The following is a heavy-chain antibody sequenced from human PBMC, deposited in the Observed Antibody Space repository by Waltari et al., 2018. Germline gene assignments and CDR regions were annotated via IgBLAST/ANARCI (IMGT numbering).Heavy chain of an antibody. V-gene: IGHV4-34*01. CDR3: ARGQFGAAAGTPFDY. Sequence: QVQLQQWGAGLLKPSETLSLTCAVYGGSFSGYYWSRIRQPPGKGLEWVGEINHSENTNYNPSLKSGVTISVDTSKNQCSLKGSSLTAADTAVYYCARGQFGAAAGTPFDYWAQGTLVTVSS. J-gene: IGHJ4*02. CDR1: GGSFSGYY. D-gene: IGHD6-13*01. CDR2: INHSENT.